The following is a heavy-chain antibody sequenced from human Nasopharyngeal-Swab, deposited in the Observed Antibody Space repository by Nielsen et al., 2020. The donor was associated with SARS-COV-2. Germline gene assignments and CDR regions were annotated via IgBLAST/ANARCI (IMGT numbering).Heavy chain of an antibody. CDR1: GGSISSYY. V-gene: IGHV4-59*12. CDR2: IYYSGST. Sequence: SETPSPTCTVSGGSISSYYWSWIRQPPGKGLEWSGYIYYSGSTNYNPSLKSRVTISVDTSKNQSSLKLSSVTAADTAVYYCAREVRGYAYGTRSFDIWGQGTMVTVSS. CDR3: AREVRGYAYGTRSFDI. J-gene: IGHJ3*02. D-gene: IGHD5-18*01.